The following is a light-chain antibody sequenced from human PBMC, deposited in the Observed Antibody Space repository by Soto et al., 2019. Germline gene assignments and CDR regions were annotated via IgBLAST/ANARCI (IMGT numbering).Light chain of an antibody. CDR3: SSYAGSTVV. CDR2: DVS. CDR1: SSDVGGYNY. J-gene: IGLJ2*01. Sequence: QSALTQPPSASGSPGQSVTISCTGTSSDVGGYNYVSWYQQHPGKAPKLMIYDVSKRPSGVPDRLSGSKSGNTASLTVSGLQAEDEADYYCSSYAGSTVVFGGGTKLTVL. V-gene: IGLV2-8*01.